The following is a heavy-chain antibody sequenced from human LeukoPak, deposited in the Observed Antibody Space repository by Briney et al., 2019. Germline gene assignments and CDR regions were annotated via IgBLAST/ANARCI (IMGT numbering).Heavy chain of an antibody. D-gene: IGHD2-2*01. CDR2: IYYSGST. CDR3: ARRGYCSSTSCYEYWFDP. V-gene: IGHV4-39*01. CDR1: GGSISSSSYY. Sequence: SEPLSLTCTVSGGSISSSSYYWGWIRQPPGKGLEWIGIIYYSGSTYYTPSLKSRLTISVDTSKNQFSLKLSSVTATDTAVYYCARRGYCSSTSCYEYWFDPWGQGTLVTVSS. J-gene: IGHJ5*02.